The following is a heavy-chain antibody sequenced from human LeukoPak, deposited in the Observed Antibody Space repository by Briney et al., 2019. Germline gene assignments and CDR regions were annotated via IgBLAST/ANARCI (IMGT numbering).Heavy chain of an antibody. Sequence: GGSLRLSCAASGFTVSSNYMSWVRQAPGKGLEWVSVIYSGGSTYYADSVKGRFTISRDNSKNTLYLQMNSMRAEDTAVYYCARDRYYYDRSFDIWGQGTMVTVSS. CDR1: GFTVSSNY. J-gene: IGHJ3*02. V-gene: IGHV3-66*01. D-gene: IGHD3-22*01. CDR2: IYSGGST. CDR3: ARDRYYYDRSFDI.